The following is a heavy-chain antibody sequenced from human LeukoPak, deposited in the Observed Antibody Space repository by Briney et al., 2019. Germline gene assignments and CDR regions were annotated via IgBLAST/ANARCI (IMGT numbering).Heavy chain of an antibody. D-gene: IGHD4-17*01. CDR2: INHGGIT. CDR1: GFTFSTYE. V-gene: IGHV4-34*01. Sequence: GSLRLSCAASGFTFSTYEMNWVRQPPGKGLEWIGEINHGGITNYNPSLKSRVTISVDTSKNQFSLKLTSVTAADTAVYYCARRRDGDYSTSYFALWGRGTLVTVSS. J-gene: IGHJ2*01. CDR3: ARRRDGDYSTSYFAL.